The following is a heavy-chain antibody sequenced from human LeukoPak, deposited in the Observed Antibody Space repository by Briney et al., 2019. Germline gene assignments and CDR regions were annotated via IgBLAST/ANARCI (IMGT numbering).Heavy chain of an antibody. D-gene: IGHD3-10*01. Sequence: SVKVSCKASGGTFSSYAISWVRQAPVQGLEWMGRIIPILGIANYPQKFQGRVTITADKSTSTAYMELSSLRSEDTAVYYCARDGSYSGSSSGGDYWGQGTLVSVCS. V-gene: IGHV1-69*04. J-gene: IGHJ4*02. CDR1: GGTFSSYA. CDR2: IIPILGIA. CDR3: ARDGSYSGSSSGGDY.